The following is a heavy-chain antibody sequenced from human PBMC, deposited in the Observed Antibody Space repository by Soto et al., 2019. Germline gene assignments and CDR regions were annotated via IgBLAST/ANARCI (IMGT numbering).Heavy chain of an antibody. CDR3: ARDGLPDDFRSGGYWFDP. CDR1: GFTFSSFA. D-gene: IGHD3-3*01. Sequence: QVHLVESGGGVVQPGRSLRLSCAASGFTFSSFAFHWVRQAPGEGLEWVALISHDGRIENYADSVKGRFIISRDNSKNTVYMQMDSLRLEDTGVYYCARDGLPDDFRSGGYWFDPWGQGTQVTVSS. J-gene: IGHJ5*02. V-gene: IGHV3-30-3*01. CDR2: ISHDGRIE.